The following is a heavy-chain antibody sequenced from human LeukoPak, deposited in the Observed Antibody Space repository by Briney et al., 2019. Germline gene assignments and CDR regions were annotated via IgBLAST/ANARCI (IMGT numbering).Heavy chain of an antibody. CDR2: IRYDGSNK. CDR1: GFTFSSYG. Sequence: PGGSLRLSCAAFGFTFSSYGMHWVRQAPGKGLEWVAFIRYDGSNKYYADSVKGRFTISRDNSKNTLYLQMHSLRAEDTAVYYCAKDLPYYYYYMDVWGKGTTVTDSS. J-gene: IGHJ6*03. V-gene: IGHV3-30*02. CDR3: AKDLPYYYYYMDV.